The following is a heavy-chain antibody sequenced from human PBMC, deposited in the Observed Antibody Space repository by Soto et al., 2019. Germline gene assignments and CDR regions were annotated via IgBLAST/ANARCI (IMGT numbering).Heavy chain of an antibody. CDR2: INPNSGGT. CDR1: GYTFTGYY. J-gene: IGHJ5*02. Sequence: QVQLVQSGAEVKKPGASVKVSCKASGYTFTGYYMHWVRQAPGQGLEWMGWINPNSGGTNYAQKFQGWVTITRDTSISTAYMELSRLRSDDTAVYYCARAVGYCTNGVCYDWFDPWGQGTLVTVSS. CDR3: ARAVGYCTNGVCYDWFDP. D-gene: IGHD2-8*01. V-gene: IGHV1-2*04.